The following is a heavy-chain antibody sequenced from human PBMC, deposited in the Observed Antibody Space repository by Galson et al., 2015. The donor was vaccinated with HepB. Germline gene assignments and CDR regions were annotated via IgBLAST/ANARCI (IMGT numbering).Heavy chain of an antibody. CDR1: GYTFTSYA. Sequence: SVKVSCKASGYTFTSYAMHWVRQAPGQRLEWMGWINAGNGNTKYSQKLQGRVTITRDTSASTAYMELSSLRSEDTAVYYCARDTGIAARHMDVWGQGTTVTVSS. CDR2: INAGNGNT. D-gene: IGHD6-6*01. V-gene: IGHV1-3*01. J-gene: IGHJ6*02. CDR3: ARDTGIAARHMDV.